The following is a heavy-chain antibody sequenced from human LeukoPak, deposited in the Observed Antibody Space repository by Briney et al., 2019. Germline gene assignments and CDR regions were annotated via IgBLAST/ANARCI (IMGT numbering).Heavy chain of an antibody. J-gene: IGHJ4*02. V-gene: IGHV3-9*01. D-gene: IGHD3-22*01. CDR2: ISWNSGSI. CDR1: GFTFDDYA. Sequence: GGSLRLSCAASGFTFDDYAMHWVRQAPGKGLEWVSGISWNSGSIGYADSVKGRFTISRDNAKNSLYLQMNSLRAEDTALYYCAKDAYYDSSGCLDYWGQGTLFTVSS. CDR3: AKDAYYDSSGCLDY.